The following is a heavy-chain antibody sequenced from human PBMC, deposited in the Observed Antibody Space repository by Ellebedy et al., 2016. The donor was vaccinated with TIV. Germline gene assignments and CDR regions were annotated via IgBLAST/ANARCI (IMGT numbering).Heavy chain of an antibody. V-gene: IGHV3-30*03. J-gene: IGHJ4*02. CDR1: GFTFSSYG. D-gene: IGHD6-19*01. CDR3: ARGGWRQPIDY. Sequence: PGGSLRLSCAASGFTFSSYGMHWVRQAPGKGLEWVAVISYDGSNKYYADSVKGRFTISRDNSKNTLYLQMNSLRAEDTAVYDCARGGWRQPIDYWGQGTLVTVSS. CDR2: ISYDGSNK.